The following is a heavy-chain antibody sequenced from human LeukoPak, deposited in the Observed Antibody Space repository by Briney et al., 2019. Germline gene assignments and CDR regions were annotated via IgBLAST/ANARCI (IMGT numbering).Heavy chain of an antibody. Sequence: GGSLRLSCAASGFTFSSYAMSWVRQAPGKGLEWVSAISGSGGSTYYADSVKGRFTISRDNSKDTLYLQMNSLRAEDTAVYYCATRRRGYSYGITEIIDYWGQGTLVTVSS. CDR2: ISGSGGST. V-gene: IGHV3-23*01. CDR1: GFTFSSYA. J-gene: IGHJ4*02. CDR3: ATRRRGYSYGITEIIDY. D-gene: IGHD5-18*01.